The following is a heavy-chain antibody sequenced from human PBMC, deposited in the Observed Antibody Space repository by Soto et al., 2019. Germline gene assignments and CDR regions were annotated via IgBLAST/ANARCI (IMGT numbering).Heavy chain of an antibody. CDR3: ARGGWHDAFDI. J-gene: IGHJ3*02. D-gene: IGHD6-19*01. CDR1: GFIFTSYA. CDR2: ISNSGGST. V-gene: IGHV3-23*01. Sequence: EVQLLESGGGLVQPGGSLRLSCAASGFIFTSYAMSWVRQAPGKGLEWVSCISNSGGSTDYADSVKGRFFISRDNSKNTLYLQMNSLRAEDTAVFYCARGGWHDAFDIWGQGTMVTVSS.